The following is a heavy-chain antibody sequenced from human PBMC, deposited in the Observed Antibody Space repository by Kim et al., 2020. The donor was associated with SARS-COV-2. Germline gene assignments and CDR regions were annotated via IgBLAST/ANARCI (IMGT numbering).Heavy chain of an antibody. J-gene: IGHJ6*02. CDR1: GYTLTELS. D-gene: IGHD3-10*01. V-gene: IGHV1-24*01. CDR2: FDPEDGET. CDR3: ATESRRLLWFGESAWYYYGMDV. Sequence: ASVKVSCKVSGYTLTELSMHWVRQAPGKGLEWMGGFDPEDGETIYAQKFQGRVTMTEDTSTDTAYMELSSLRSEDTAVYYCATESRRLLWFGESAWYYYGMDVWGQGTTVTVSS.